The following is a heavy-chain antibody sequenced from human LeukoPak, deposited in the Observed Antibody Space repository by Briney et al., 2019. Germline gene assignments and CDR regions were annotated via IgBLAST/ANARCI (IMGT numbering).Heavy chain of an antibody. CDR1: GFTFSSYS. CDR2: ISSSSSTI. CDR3: ARYMRPIAAAAHYYYGMDV. J-gene: IGHJ6*02. V-gene: IGHV3-48*04. D-gene: IGHD6-13*01. Sequence: GGSLRLSCAASGFTFSSYSMNWVRQAPGKGLEWVSYISSSSSTIYYADSVKGRFTISRDNAKNSLYLQMNSLRAEDTAVYYCARYMRPIAAAAHYYYGMDVWGQGTTVTVSS.